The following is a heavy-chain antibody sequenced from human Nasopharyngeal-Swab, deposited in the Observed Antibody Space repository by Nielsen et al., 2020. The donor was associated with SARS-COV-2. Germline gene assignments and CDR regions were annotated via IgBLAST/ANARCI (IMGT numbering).Heavy chain of an antibody. J-gene: IGHJ3*02. D-gene: IGHD3-3*01. CDR2: IYYSGST. Sequence: SETLSLTCTVSGGSISSYYWSWIRQPPGTGLEWIGYIYYSGSTNYNPSLKSRVTISVDTSKNQFSLKLSSVTAADTAVYYCARGGGLGYYDFWSGYSQTSDAFDIWGQGTMVTVSS. V-gene: IGHV4-59*01. CDR3: ARGGGLGYYDFWSGYSQTSDAFDI. CDR1: GGSISSYY.